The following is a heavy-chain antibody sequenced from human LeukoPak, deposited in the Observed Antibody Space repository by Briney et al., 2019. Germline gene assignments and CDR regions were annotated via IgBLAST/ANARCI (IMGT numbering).Heavy chain of an antibody. Sequence: PSETLSLTCTVSGGSISSHYWSWIRQPPGKGLEWIGYIYYSGSTKYNPSLKSRVTISLDTSKNQFSLKLSSVTAADTAVYSCARSIIGTRSKFDYWGQGTLVTVSS. D-gene: IGHD1/OR15-1a*01. V-gene: IGHV4-59*11. J-gene: IGHJ4*02. CDR1: GGSISSHY. CDR2: IYYSGST. CDR3: ARSIIGTRSKFDY.